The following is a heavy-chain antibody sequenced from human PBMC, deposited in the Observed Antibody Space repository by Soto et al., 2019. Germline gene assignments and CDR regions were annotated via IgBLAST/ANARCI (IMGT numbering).Heavy chain of an antibody. Sequence: PGGSLRLSCAASGFTFSSYGMHWVRQAPGKGLEWVAVISYDGSDKYYADSVKGRFTISRDNSKNTLYLQMNSLRAEDTAVYYCAKAPSYAYWGQGTLVTVSS. V-gene: IGHV3-30*18. D-gene: IGHD2-2*01. J-gene: IGHJ4*02. CDR3: AKAPSYAY. CDR1: GFTFSSYG. CDR2: ISYDGSDK.